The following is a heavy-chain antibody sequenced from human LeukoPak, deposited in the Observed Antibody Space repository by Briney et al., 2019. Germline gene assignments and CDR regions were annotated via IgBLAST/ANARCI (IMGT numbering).Heavy chain of an antibody. D-gene: IGHD6-19*01. J-gene: IGHJ2*01. V-gene: IGHV4-39*07. CDR3: ARVRGIAVADSSDWYFDL. CDR2: IYYSGST. Sequence: SETLSLTCSVSGGSISSSSYYWGWIRQPPGKGLEWIGSIYYSGSTYYNPSLKSRVTISVDTSKNQFSLKLSSVTAADTAVYYCARVRGIAVADSSDWYFDLWGRGTLVTVSS. CDR1: GGSISSSSYY.